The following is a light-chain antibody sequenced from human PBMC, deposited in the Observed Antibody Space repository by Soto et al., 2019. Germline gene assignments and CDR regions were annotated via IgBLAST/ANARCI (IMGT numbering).Light chain of an antibody. J-gene: IGKJ4*01. CDR3: QQRSNWPLT. V-gene: IGKV3-11*01. CDR1: QSVSSY. CDR2: DAS. Sequence: EFVLTQSPATLSLSPGERATLSCRASQSVSSYLAWYQQKPGQAPRLLIYDASNRATGIPARFSGSGSGTDFPITISRLEPDDFAVYYGQQRSNWPLTFGGGTKVEIK.